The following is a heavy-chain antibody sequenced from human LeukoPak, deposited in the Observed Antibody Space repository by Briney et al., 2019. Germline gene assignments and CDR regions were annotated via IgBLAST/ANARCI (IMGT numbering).Heavy chain of an antibody. V-gene: IGHV3-66*01. Sequence: GGSLRLSCAASGFTISSNYVSWVRQAPGKGLEWVSVIYSAGSTYYADSVKGRFTISRDNSKNTRYLQMNSLRAEDTAVYYCARDLLAVTTGGATYWGQGTLVTVSS. D-gene: IGHD4-17*01. CDR1: GFTISSNY. CDR2: IYSAGST. J-gene: IGHJ4*02. CDR3: ARDLLAVTTGGATY.